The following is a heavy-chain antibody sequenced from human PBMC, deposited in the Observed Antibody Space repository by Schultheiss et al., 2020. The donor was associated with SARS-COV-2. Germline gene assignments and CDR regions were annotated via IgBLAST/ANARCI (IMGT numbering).Heavy chain of an antibody. J-gene: IGHJ4*02. D-gene: IGHD1-7*01. Sequence: GGSLRLSCAASGFTFSLYALHWFRQAPGKGLEWVAVISYDGSNKYYADSVKGRFTISRDNSKNTLYLQMNSLRAEDTAVYYCARDSITGTTSALVYWGQGTLVTVSS. V-gene: IGHV3-30*01. CDR1: GFTFSLYA. CDR3: ARDSITGTTSALVY. CDR2: ISYDGSNK.